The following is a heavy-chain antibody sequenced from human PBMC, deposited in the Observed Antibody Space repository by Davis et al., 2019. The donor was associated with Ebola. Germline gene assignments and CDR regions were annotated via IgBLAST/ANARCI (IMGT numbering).Heavy chain of an antibody. V-gene: IGHV3-33*01. CDR2: IWYDGSNK. J-gene: IGHJ6*02. CDR3: ARDLMVREVYYYYGMDV. Sequence: GESLKISCAASGFTFSSYGMHWVRQAPGKGLERVAVIWYDGSNKYYADSVKGRFTISRDNSKNTLYLQMNSLRAEDTAVYYCARDLMVREVYYYYGMDVWGQGTTVTVSS. CDR1: GFTFSSYG. D-gene: IGHD3-10*01.